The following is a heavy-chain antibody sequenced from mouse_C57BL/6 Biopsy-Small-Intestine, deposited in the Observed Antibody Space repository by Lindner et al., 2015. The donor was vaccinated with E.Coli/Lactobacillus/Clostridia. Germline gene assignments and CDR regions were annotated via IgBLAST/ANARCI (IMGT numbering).Heavy chain of an antibody. J-gene: IGHJ4*01. V-gene: IGHV5-17*01. CDR3: ARPRFYAMDY. CDR2: ISSDSITI. CDR1: GFTFSDYG. Sequence: VQLQESGGGLVKPGGSLKVSCEASGFTFSDYGMHWVRQAPEKGLEWIAYISSDSITIYYADTVKSRFSISRDNAKNTLFLHMTSLRSADTAMYYCARPRFYAMDYWGQGTSVTVSS.